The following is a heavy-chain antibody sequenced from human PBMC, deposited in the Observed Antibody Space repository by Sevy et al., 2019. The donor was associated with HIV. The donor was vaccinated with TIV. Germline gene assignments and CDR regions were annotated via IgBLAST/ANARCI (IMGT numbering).Heavy chain of an antibody. CDR1: GYSFTSYW. Sequence: GESLKITCKGSGYSFTSYWIGWVRQMPGKGLEWMGSIYPGDSDTRYSPSFQGQVTISADKSISTAYLQWSSLKASDTAMYYCARLRMATTTRYFDYWGQGNLVTVSS. CDR3: ARLRMATTTRYFDY. D-gene: IGHD5-12*01. V-gene: IGHV5-51*01. CDR2: IYPGDSDT. J-gene: IGHJ4*02.